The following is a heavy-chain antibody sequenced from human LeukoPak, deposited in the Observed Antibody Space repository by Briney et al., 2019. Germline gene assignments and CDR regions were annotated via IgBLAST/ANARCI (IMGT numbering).Heavy chain of an antibody. CDR2: IKQDGSEK. D-gene: IGHD2-2*01. CDR3: ARVAPNYCSSTSCGAFDI. V-gene: IGHV3-7*01. CDR1: GFTFSSYG. Sequence: GRSLRLSCAASGFTFSSYGMHWVRQAPGKGLEWVANIKQDGSEKYYVDSVKGRFTISRDNAKNSLYLQMNSLRAEDTAVYYCARVAPNYCSSTSCGAFDIWGQGTMVTVSS. J-gene: IGHJ3*02.